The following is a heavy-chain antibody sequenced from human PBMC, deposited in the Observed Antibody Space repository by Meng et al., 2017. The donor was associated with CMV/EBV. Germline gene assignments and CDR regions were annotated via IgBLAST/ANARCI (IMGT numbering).Heavy chain of an antibody. Sequence: SVKVSCKASGGSLSAYATSWVRQAPGQGLEWIGGIIPIPDVTNYAQKFQGRVTITADRSTSTAYLELNSLRSEDTAVYYCARGHYPQLAPDYYYGLDVWGQGTTVAVSS. D-gene: IGHD1-1*01. J-gene: IGHJ6*02. CDR3: ARGHYPQLAPDYYYGLDV. CDR1: GGSLSAYA. V-gene: IGHV1-69*10. CDR2: IIPIPDVT.